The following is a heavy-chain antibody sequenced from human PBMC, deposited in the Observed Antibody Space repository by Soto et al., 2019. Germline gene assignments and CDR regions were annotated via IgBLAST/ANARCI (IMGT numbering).Heavy chain of an antibody. D-gene: IGHD1-26*01. CDR2: IHGSGETT. CDR3: SRRSSGGYYAAFEV. J-gene: IGHJ3*01. V-gene: IGHV3-23*01. Sequence: VPPGGSLRLSCAASGFTFSTYPMTWVRQAPGKGLEWVSSIHGSGETTYYAESVKGRFIIYRDNSKNTLFLQLHRLRVDDTAVHFGSRRSSGGYYAAFEVWGQGTMVTVAS. CDR1: GFTFSTYP.